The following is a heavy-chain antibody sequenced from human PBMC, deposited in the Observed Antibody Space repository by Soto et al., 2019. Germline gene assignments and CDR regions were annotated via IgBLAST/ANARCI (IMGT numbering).Heavy chain of an antibody. J-gene: IGHJ6*02. CDR2: IYPGDSDT. CDR3: ATSYYYYYYGMDV. CDR1: GYSFTSYW. V-gene: IGHV5-51*01. Sequence: GESLKISCKGSGYSFTSYWIGSVRQMPGKGLEWMGIIYPGDSDTRYSPSFQGQVTISADRSISTAYLQWSSLKTSDTAMYYCATSYYYYYYGMDVWGQGTTVTSP.